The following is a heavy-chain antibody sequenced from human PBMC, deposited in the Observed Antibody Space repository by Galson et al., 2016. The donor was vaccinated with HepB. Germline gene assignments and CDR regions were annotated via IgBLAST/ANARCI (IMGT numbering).Heavy chain of an antibody. V-gene: IGHV1-18*01. CDR2: ISGYTGDT. Sequence: SVKVSCKATGYIFTSYAIAWVRQAPGQGLEWMGWISGYTGDTNYAQNFKDRVTMTTDTPTYTAYMEVRNLRSDVTATSYCARDGDHDVFDIWGQGTMVSVSS. CDR3: ARDGDHDVFDI. CDR1: GYIFTSYA. D-gene: IGHD4-17*01. J-gene: IGHJ3*02.